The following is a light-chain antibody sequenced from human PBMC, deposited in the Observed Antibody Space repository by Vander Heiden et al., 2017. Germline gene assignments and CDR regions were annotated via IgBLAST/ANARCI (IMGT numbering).Light chain of an antibody. Sequence: QSPLTQPPSPPGRPGLSVTISCTGTSSDVGGYKYVSWYQQHPGKAPKLMIYEVSKRPSGVPDRFSGSKSDNTASLTVSGLQAEDEADYYCSSYAGSNNFVFGTGTKVTVL. CDR1: SSDVGGYKY. CDR3: SSYAGSNNFV. V-gene: IGLV2-8*01. J-gene: IGLJ1*01. CDR2: EVS.